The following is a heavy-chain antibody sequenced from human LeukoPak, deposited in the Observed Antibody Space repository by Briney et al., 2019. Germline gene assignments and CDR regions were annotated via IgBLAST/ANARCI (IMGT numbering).Heavy chain of an antibody. CDR2: ISWNSGSI. CDR3: ARDRRYFDTGGLGGPDY. CDR1: GFTFSSYA. J-gene: IGHJ4*02. D-gene: IGHD2-8*02. V-gene: IGHV3-9*01. Sequence: PGGSLRLSCAASGFTFSSYAMHWVRQAPGKGLEWVSGISWNSGSIGYADSVKGRFTISRDNAKNSLFLQMNNLRAEDTAVYYCARDRRYFDTGGLGGPDYWGQGTLITVFS.